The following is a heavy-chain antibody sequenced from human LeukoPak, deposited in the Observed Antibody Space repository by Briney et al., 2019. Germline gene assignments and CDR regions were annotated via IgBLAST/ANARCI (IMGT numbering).Heavy chain of an antibody. CDR1: GFTFSTYG. CDR2: IRNDGNTK. Sequence: PGGSLRLSCAASGFTFSTYGMHWVRRAPGQGMEWVAFIRNDGNTKYYADSVKGRFTISRDNSKNTLYLQMNSLRAEDTAVYYCARDRMELCSSTSCYDYYYYMDVWGKGTTVTVSS. V-gene: IGHV3-30*02. CDR3: ARDRMELCSSTSCYDYYYYMDV. J-gene: IGHJ6*03. D-gene: IGHD2-2*01.